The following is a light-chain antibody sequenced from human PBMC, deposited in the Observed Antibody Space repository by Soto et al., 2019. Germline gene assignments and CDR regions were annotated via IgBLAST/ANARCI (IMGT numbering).Light chain of an antibody. J-gene: IGKJ1*01. Sequence: EIVLTQFPGTLSLSPGERATLSCRASQSVSSNYLAWYQQKPGQAPRLLIYGASSRATGIPDRFSGSGSGTDFTLTISRLEPEDFAVYYCQQYGSSPWPFGQGTKVDIK. CDR1: QSVSSNY. V-gene: IGKV3-20*01. CDR3: QQYGSSPWP. CDR2: GAS.